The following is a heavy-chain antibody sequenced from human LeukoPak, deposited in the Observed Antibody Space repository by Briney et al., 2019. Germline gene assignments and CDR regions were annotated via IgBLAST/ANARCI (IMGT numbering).Heavy chain of an antibody. CDR2: TLYSGTT. Sequence: SETLSLTCTVSGGSISNYYWSWIRQPPGKGLEWTGYTLYSGTTNYNPSLKSRVTISVDTSKNQFSLKLSSVTAADTAVYYCARAVLGYRYAFDIWGQGTMVTVSS. CDR3: ARAVLGYRYAFDI. V-gene: IGHV4-59*01. J-gene: IGHJ3*02. D-gene: IGHD7-27*01. CDR1: GGSISNYY.